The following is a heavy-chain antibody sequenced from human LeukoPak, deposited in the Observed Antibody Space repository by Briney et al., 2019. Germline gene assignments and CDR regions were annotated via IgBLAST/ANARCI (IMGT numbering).Heavy chain of an antibody. CDR1: GFTFTSNG. CDR2: TPFDGTNE. J-gene: IGHJ4*02. CDR3: AKDLGGYSYGYFDY. Sequence: PEGSLRLSCAASGFTFTSNGFHWVRQAPGKGLEWVTFTPFDGTNEYYSNSVKGRFSISRDNSKNTLYLQMNSLRAEDTAVYYCAKDLGGYSYGYFDYWGQGTLVTVSS. D-gene: IGHD5-18*01. V-gene: IGHV3-30*02.